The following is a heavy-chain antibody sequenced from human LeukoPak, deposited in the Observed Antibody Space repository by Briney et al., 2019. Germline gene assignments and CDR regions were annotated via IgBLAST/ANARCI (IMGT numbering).Heavy chain of an antibody. J-gene: IGHJ6*03. CDR1: GGSISSASYY. CDR3: ARGHSIEPYYYYYYMDV. CDR2: IYISGST. V-gene: IGHV4-61*02. Sequence: SETLSLTCTVSGGSISSASYYWSWIRQPAGKGLEWIGRIYISGSTNYNPSLKSRVTISVDTSKNQFSLKLSSVTAADTAVYYCARGHSIEPYYYYYYMDVWGKGATVTVSS. D-gene: IGHD4-11*01.